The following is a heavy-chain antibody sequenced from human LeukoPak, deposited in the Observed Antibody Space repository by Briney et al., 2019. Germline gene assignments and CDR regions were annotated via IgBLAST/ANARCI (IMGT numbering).Heavy chain of an antibody. D-gene: IGHD6-13*01. CDR2: ISSSSSTI. Sequence: GGSLRLSCAASGFTFSDYYMSWIRQAPGKGLEWVSYISSSSSTIYYADSVKGRFTISRDNSKNTLYLQLNSLRAEDTAVYYCAKGPKQQLVGSRGHFFDYWGQGTLVTVSS. CDR1: GFTFSDYY. V-gene: IGHV3-11*01. CDR3: AKGPKQQLVGSRGHFFDY. J-gene: IGHJ4*02.